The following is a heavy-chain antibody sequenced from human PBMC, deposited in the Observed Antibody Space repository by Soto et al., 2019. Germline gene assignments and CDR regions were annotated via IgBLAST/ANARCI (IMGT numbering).Heavy chain of an antibody. Sequence: PSETLSLTCTVSGGSLSSSSYYWGWIRQPPGKVLEWIGSIYSSGSTYYNPSLKSRVTISVDTSKNQFSLKLSSVAAADTAVYYCAIHAGGHYYYMDVWGKGTTVTVS. J-gene: IGHJ6*03. CDR1: GGSLSSSSYY. D-gene: IGHD3-16*01. CDR2: IYSSGST. CDR3: AIHAGGHYYYMDV. V-gene: IGHV4-39*01.